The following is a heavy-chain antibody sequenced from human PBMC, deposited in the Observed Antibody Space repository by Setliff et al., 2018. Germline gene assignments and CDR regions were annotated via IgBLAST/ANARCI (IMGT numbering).Heavy chain of an antibody. J-gene: IGHJ4*02. CDR2: ISPYNGDT. CDR1: GYSFTSYG. CDR3: ARSPPNRGSGSGWYGDF. V-gene: IGHV1-18*04. D-gene: IGHD6-19*01. Sequence: ASVKVSCKASGYSFTSYGITWVRQAPGQGLEWMGWISPYNGDTRFQQKFQGRVTVTTDTPTSTGYLELRSLTSNDTAVYYCARSPPNRGSGSGWYGDFWGQGTLVTVSS.